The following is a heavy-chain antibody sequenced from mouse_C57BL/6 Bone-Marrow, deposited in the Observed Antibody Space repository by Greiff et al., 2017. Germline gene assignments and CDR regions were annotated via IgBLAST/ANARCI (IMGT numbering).Heavy chain of an antibody. CDR3: ARPPSDSSGYGFAY. CDR2: ISNGGGST. J-gene: IGHJ3*01. Sequence: EVHLVESGGGLVQPGGSLKLSCAASGFTFSDYYMYWVRQTPEKRLEWVAYISNGGGSTYYPDTVKGRFTISRDNAKNTLYLQMSRLKSEDTAMYCCARPPSDSSGYGFAYWGQGTLVTVSA. CDR1: GFTFSDYY. V-gene: IGHV5-12*01. D-gene: IGHD3-2*02.